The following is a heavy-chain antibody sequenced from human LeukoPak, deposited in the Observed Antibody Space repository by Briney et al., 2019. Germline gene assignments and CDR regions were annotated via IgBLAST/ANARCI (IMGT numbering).Heavy chain of an antibody. D-gene: IGHD6-13*01. V-gene: IGHV3-30*04. Sequence: GGSLRLSCAASGFTFSGYALHWVRQAPGKGLEWVAVISNDANNKHYADSVKGRFTISRDNSKNTLYLQMDSLRPEDTAVYYCARGAGASGGRDYYSDCWGQGILVAVSS. J-gene: IGHJ4*02. CDR3: ARGAGASGGRDYYSDC. CDR1: GFTFSGYA. CDR2: ISNDANNK.